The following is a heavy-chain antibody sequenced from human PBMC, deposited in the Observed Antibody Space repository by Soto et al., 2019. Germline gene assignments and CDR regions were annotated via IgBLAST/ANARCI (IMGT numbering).Heavy chain of an antibody. V-gene: IGHV4-59*01. J-gene: IGHJ4*02. CDR1: GGSISSYY. CDR2: IYYSGST. Sequence: SETLSLTCTVSGGSISSYYWSWIRQPPGKGLEWIGYIYYSGSTNYNPSLKSRVTISVDTSKNQFSLKLSSVTAADTAVYYCARGFDFWSGTEPYFDYWGQGTLVTVSS. D-gene: IGHD3-3*01. CDR3: ARGFDFWSGTEPYFDY.